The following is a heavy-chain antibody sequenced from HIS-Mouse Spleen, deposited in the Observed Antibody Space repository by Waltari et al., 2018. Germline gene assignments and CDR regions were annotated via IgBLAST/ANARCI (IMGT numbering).Heavy chain of an antibody. CDR1: GGSISSSSYY. CDR3: AREIPYSSSWYDWYFDL. D-gene: IGHD6-13*01. J-gene: IGHJ2*01. Sequence: QVQLQESGPGLVKPSETLSLTCTVSGGSISSSSYYWGWIRQPPGKGLGWSGSIHYSGSTYYNPSLKSRVTISVDTSKTQFSLKLSSVTAADTAVYYCAREIPYSSSWYDWYFDLWGRGTLVTVSS. V-gene: IGHV4-39*07. CDR2: IHYSGST.